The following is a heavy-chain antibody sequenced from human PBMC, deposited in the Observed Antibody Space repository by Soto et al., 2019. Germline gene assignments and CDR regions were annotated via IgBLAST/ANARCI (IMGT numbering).Heavy chain of an antibody. CDR1: GGTFSSYA. CDR3: ARGSPNYGSAPAYGMDV. Sequence: SVKVSCKASGGTFSSYAISWVRQAPGQGLGWMGGIIPIFGTANYAQKFQGRVTITADESTSTAYMELSSLRSEDTAVYYCARGSPNYGSAPAYGMDVWGQGTTVTVSS. D-gene: IGHD3-10*01. CDR2: IIPIFGTA. J-gene: IGHJ6*02. V-gene: IGHV1-69*13.